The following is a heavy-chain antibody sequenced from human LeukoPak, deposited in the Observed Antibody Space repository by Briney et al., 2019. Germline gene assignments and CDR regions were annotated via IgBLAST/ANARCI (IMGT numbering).Heavy chain of an antibody. CDR1: GFTFSNYA. V-gene: IGHV3-23*01. CDR2: ISGNGGSA. CDR3: EKQATFYDPFLY. J-gene: IGHJ1*01. D-gene: IGHD2/OR15-2a*01. Sequence: PGGSLRLSCAASGFTFSNYAMNWVRQAPGKGLEWVSVISGNGGSAYYADSVKGRFTISRDNSKNTLYLQMNSLKAEDTAVYYCEKQATFYDPFLYWGQGTLVTVSS.